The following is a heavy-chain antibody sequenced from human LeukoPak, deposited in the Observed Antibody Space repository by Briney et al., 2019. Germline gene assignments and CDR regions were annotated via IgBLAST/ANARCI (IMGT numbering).Heavy chain of an antibody. V-gene: IGHV3-7*01. Sequence: GGSLRLSCAASGFTYSTYWMSWVRQAPGKGLEWAASIKEEGSEKYYVDSVKGRFTISRDNAKNSLYLQMNSLRAEDTAVYYCARDRVAGGNSYFDYWGQGTLVTVSS. J-gene: IGHJ4*02. CDR2: IKEEGSEK. CDR3: ARDRVAGGNSYFDY. CDR1: GFTYSTYW. D-gene: IGHD4-23*01.